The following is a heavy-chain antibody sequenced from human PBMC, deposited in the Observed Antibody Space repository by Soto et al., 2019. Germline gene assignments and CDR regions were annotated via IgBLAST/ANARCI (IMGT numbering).Heavy chain of an antibody. D-gene: IGHD2-2*01. CDR1: GGTFSSYA. CDR3: ASPLGYCSSTSCYAYYFYDGMDV. Sequence: QVQLVQSGAEVKKPGSSVKVSCKSSGGTFSSYAISWVRQAPGQGREGMGGIIPIFGTANYAQKFQGRVTFTADESTSTAYMELSSLRSEDTAVYYCASPLGYCSSTSCYAYYFYDGMDVWCQGSTVTVYS. CDR2: IIPIFGTA. J-gene: IGHJ6*02. V-gene: IGHV1-69*01.